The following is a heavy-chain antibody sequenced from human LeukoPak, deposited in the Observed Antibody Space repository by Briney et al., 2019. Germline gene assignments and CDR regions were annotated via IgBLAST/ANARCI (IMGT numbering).Heavy chain of an antibody. CDR3: AKDLPDYYDSSGYSGFDP. V-gene: IGHV3-7*03. J-gene: IGHJ5*02. CDR2: IKQDGSAK. CDR1: GFTFSSYW. Sequence: PGGSLRLSCAASGFTFSSYWMSWVRQAPGKGLEWVANIKQDGSAKNYGDSVKGRFTISRDNSKNTLYLQMNSLRAEDTAVYYCAKDLPDYYDSSGYSGFDPWGQGTLVTVSS. D-gene: IGHD3-22*01.